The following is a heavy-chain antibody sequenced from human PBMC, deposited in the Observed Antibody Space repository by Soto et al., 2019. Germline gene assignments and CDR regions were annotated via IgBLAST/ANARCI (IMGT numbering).Heavy chain of an antibody. Sequence: SGPTLVKPTQTLTLTCTFSGFSLSTSGVGVGWIRQPPGKALEWLALIYWNDDKRYSPSLKSRLTITKDTSKNQVVLTMTNMDPVDTATYYCAHGETGGYYGSGLKTYYFDYWGQGTLVTVSS. CDR2: IYWNDDK. CDR3: AHGETGGYYGSGLKTYYFDY. CDR1: GFSLSTSGVG. V-gene: IGHV2-5*01. J-gene: IGHJ4*02. D-gene: IGHD3-10*01.